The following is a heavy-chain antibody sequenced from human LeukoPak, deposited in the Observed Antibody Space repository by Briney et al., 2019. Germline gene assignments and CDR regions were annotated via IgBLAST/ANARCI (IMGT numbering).Heavy chain of an antibody. D-gene: IGHD6-19*01. CDR3: AGQRTSGWYLGRAFDI. J-gene: IGHJ3*02. CDR1: GGSFSGYY. Sequence: SETLSLTCAVYGGSFSGYYWSWIRQPPGKGLEWIGEINHSGSTNYNPSLKSRVTISVDTSKNQFSLKLSSVTAADTAVYYCAGQRTSGWYLGRAFDIWGQGTMVTVSS. CDR2: INHSGST. V-gene: IGHV4-34*01.